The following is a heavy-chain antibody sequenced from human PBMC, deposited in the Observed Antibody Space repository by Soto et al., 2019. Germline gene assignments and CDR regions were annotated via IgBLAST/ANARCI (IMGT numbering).Heavy chain of an antibody. CDR2: IYPGDSDT. D-gene: IGHD4-17*01. Sequence: GESLKISCKGSGYSFTSYWIGWVRQMPGKGLEWMGIIYPGDSDTRYSPSFQGQVTISADKSISTAYLQWSSLKASDTAMYYCARLSFAYGDYDRAGFQHWGQGTLVTVSS. CDR1: GYSFTSYW. CDR3: ARLSFAYGDYDRAGFQH. V-gene: IGHV5-51*01. J-gene: IGHJ1*01.